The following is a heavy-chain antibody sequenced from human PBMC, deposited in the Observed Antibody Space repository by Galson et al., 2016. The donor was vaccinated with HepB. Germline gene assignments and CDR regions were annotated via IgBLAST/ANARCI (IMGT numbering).Heavy chain of an antibody. V-gene: IGHV1-46*01. J-gene: IGHJ4*02. Sequence: SVKVSCKASGYTLTSYYMHWVRQAPGQGLEWMGIINPSDGATTYAQKFQGRVTMSTDTSTSTVYMELSSLTSEDTAVYFCARERTGRSMTLFGYWGQGTLVTVSS. CDR2: INPSDGAT. CDR3: ARERTGRSMTLFGY. CDR1: GYTLTSYY. D-gene: IGHD3-3*01.